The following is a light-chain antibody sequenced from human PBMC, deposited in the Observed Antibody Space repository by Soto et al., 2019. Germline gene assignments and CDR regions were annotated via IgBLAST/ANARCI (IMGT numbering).Light chain of an antibody. CDR1: QTIGSTY. Sequence: EIVLTQSPGTLSLSPGETATLSCRASQTIGSTYLAWYQQKPGQAPRLLIFATSSRATGIPDRFSGSGSGTDFTLTISRLEPEDFALYYCQQYVTSPLTFGQGTKVDIK. J-gene: IGKJ1*01. V-gene: IGKV3-20*01. CDR3: QQYVTSPLT. CDR2: ATS.